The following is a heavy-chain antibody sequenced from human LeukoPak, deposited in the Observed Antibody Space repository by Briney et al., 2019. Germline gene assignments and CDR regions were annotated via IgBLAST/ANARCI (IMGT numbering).Heavy chain of an antibody. D-gene: IGHD6-19*01. CDR2: ISHSGSNK. Sequence: PGGSLRLSCAASGFTFSSYDMSWVRQAPGKGLEWVSGISHSGSNKYYPDSVKGRFTISRNNYKHTVYLHMNGLRAEDTAVYHCAKASGPFDYWGQGTLVTVSS. J-gene: IGHJ4*02. V-gene: IGHV3-23*01. CDR3: AKASGPFDY. CDR1: GFTFSSYD.